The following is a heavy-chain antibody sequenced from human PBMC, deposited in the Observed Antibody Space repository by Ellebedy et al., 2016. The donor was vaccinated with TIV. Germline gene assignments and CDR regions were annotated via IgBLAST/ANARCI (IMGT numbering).Heavy chain of an antibody. CDR2: IKEYGDEQ. V-gene: IGHV3-7*01. Sequence: PGGSLRLSCAASGFTFNDYWMSWVRQAPGKGLEWVANIKEYGDEQNYVDSVKGRFTISRDNAKSVLYLQMNNLRVEDTAFYYCARDPFSGYYRGESDSWGRGTLVTVSS. CDR1: GFTFNDYW. D-gene: IGHD5-12*01. J-gene: IGHJ5*02. CDR3: ARDPFSGYYRGESDS.